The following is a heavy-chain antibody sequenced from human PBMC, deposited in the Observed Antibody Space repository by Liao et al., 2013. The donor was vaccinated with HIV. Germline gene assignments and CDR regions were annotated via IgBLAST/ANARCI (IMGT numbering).Heavy chain of an antibody. CDR3: ARVVRPYYYDDF. J-gene: IGHJ4*02. V-gene: IGHV4-59*06. D-gene: IGHD3-22*01. CDR2: ISYSGNT. CDR1: GGSISSYY. Sequence: QVQLQESGPGLVKPSETLSLSCTVSGGSISSYYWSWIRQPAGKGLEWIGYISYSGNTYYNPSLTSRVILSIDTSKNQFSLKLTSVTAADTAVYYCARVVRPYYYDDFWGLGTLVTVSS.